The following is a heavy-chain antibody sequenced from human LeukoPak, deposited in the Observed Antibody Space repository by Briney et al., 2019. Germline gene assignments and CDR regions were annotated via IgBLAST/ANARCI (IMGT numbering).Heavy chain of an antibody. CDR3: ARDQYYDFWSGYFSGENWFDP. D-gene: IGHD3-3*01. J-gene: IGHJ5*02. CDR2: IYTSGST. V-gene: IGHV4-4*07. CDR1: GGSISSYY. Sequence: SETLSLTCTVSGGSISSYYWSWIRQPAGKGLEWIGRIYTSGSTNYNPSLKSRVTMSVDTSKNQFSLKLSSVTAADTAVYYCARDQYYDFWSGYFSGENWFDPWGQGTLVTVSS.